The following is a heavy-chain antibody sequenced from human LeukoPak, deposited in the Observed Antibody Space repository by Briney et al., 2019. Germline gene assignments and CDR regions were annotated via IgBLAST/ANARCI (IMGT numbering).Heavy chain of an antibody. D-gene: IGHD4-17*01. J-gene: IGHJ3*02. CDR2: INTNTGNP. Sequence: ASVKVSCKASGYTFTSYAMNWVRQAPGQGLEWMGWINTNTGNPTYAQGFTGRFVFSLDTSVSTAYLQISSLKAEDTAVYYCARDQSDYGDYRSAFDIWGQGTMVTVSS. V-gene: IGHV7-4-1*02. CDR1: GYTFTSYA. CDR3: ARDQSDYGDYRSAFDI.